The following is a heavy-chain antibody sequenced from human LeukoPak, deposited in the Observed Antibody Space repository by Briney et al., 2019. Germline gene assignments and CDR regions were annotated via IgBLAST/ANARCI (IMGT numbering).Heavy chain of an antibody. J-gene: IGHJ5*02. CDR2: INPSGGRT. Sequence: ASVKVSCKASGYTFTSYYMHWVRQGPGQGLEWMGIINPSGGRTSYAQKLQGRVTMTRDMSTSTVYMELSSLRSEDTAVYYCARGDGEAASLWENWFDPWGQGTLVTVSS. CDR1: GYTFTSYY. V-gene: IGHV1-46*01. CDR3: ARGDGEAASLWENWFDP. D-gene: IGHD6-13*01.